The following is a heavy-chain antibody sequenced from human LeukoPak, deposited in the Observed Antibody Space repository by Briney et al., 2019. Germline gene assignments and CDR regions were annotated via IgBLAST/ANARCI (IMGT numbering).Heavy chain of an antibody. D-gene: IGHD2-15*01. J-gene: IGHJ4*02. V-gene: IGHV1-2*02. CDR2: INPNSGGT. CDR3: ARGVRYCSGSSCYRFNY. Sequence: ASVKVSCKASGYTFTGYYMHWVRQAPGQGLEWMGWINPNSGGTNYAQKFQGRVTMTRDTSISTAYMELSRLRSDDTAVYYCARGVRYCSGSSCYRFNYWGQGTLVTVSS. CDR1: GYTFTGYY.